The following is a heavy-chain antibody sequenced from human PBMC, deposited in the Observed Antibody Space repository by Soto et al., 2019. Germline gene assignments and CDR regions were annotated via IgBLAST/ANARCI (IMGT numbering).Heavy chain of an antibody. D-gene: IGHD3-10*01. V-gene: IGHV1-69*19. CDR2: ISPMFCAA. CDR3: AREVQVHTPAFVY. CDR1: GGTFNTYA. J-gene: IGHJ4*02. Sequence: QVQLVQSGAEMKKPGSSVKVSCQSSGGTFNTYAMNWVRQAPGQGPEWMGDISPMFCAANYAPKFEGRVTITADESRGTSYMQLSSLTSEDTDLYFCAREVQVHTPAFVYWGQGTLVTVSS.